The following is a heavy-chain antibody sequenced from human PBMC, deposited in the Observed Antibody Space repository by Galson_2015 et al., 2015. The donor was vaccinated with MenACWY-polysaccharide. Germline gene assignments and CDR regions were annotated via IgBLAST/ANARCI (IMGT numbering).Heavy chain of an antibody. CDR1: GFTFRSYS. V-gene: IGHV3-48*02. CDR3: ARVLKGLVGATPDY. CDR2: ISSGGTI. J-gene: IGHJ4*02. D-gene: IGHD1-26*01. Sequence: SLRLSCAASGFTFRSYSMNWVHQAPGKGLEWVSYISSGGTIYYADSVKGRFTISRDNAKNSLYLQMNSLRDDDTAVYYCARVLKGLVGATPDYWGQGTLVIVSS.